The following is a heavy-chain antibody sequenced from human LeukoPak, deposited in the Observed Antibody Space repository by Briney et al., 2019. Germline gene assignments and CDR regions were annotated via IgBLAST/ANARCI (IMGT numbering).Heavy chain of an antibody. CDR2: IDPKSGAT. CDR1: GYTFTDCF. V-gene: IGHV1-2*02. CDR3: ATLGGHSLAAQNGF. D-gene: IGHD3-16*01. Sequence: SVMVSCKTSGYTFTDCFMHWVRPAPGQGLEWMGWIDPKSGATTYAQTFQGRVTMTRDTSINTAYMELTRLRSDDTTIYYCATLGGHSLAAQNGFWVQGTLVTVSS. J-gene: IGHJ1*01.